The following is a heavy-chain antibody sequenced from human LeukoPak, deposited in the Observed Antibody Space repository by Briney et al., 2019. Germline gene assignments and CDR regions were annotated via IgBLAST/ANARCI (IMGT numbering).Heavy chain of an antibody. CDR3: ARDITMVRGIIGYYYGMDV. V-gene: IGHV3-48*02. J-gene: IGHJ6*02. CDR2: ISSSSSAI. Sequence: GGSLRLSCAASGFTFSSYSMNWVRQAPGKGLEWVSYISSSSSAIYYADSVKGRFTISRDNAKNSLYLQMNSLRDEDTAVYYCARDITMVRGIIGYYYGMDVWGQGTTVTVSS. CDR1: GFTFSSYS. D-gene: IGHD3-10*01.